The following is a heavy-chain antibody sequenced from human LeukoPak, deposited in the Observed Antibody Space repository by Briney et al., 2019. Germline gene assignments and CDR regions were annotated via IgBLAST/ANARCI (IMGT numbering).Heavy chain of an antibody. V-gene: IGHV3-30*03. CDR2: ISYDGSNK. D-gene: IGHD3-10*01. CDR3: ARHLHYYGSGNYYYYFYAMDV. Sequence: GGSLRLSYAASGFXFSSYGIHWVRQAPGKGLKWVAVISYDGSNKYYADSVKGRFTISRDNSKNTLYLQMNSLRADDTAVYYCARHLHYYGSGNYYYYFYAMDVWGQGTTVTVSS. J-gene: IGHJ6*02. CDR1: GFXFSSYG.